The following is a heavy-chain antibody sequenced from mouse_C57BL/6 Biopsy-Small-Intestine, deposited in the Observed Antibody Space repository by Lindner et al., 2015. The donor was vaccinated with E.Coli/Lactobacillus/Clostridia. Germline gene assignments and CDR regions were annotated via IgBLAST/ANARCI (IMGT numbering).Heavy chain of an antibody. Sequence: VQLQESGPELVKPGASVRISCKASGYAFGSSWMNWVKQRPGKGLEWIGRIYSGDGDTNYNGKFKGKATLTADKSSSTAYMQLSSLTSEDSAVYFCARFDYGTSSYFDVWGTGTTVTVSS. CDR3: ARFDYGTSSYFDV. V-gene: IGHV1-82*01. J-gene: IGHJ1*03. CDR2: IYSGDGDT. CDR1: GYAFGSSW. D-gene: IGHD1-1*01.